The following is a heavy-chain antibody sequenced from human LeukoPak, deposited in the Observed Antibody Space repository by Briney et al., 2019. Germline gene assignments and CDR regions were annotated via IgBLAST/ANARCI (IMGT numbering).Heavy chain of an antibody. CDR1: GGSISSYY. CDR3: ATSPPRAYDYVWGSYTY. D-gene: IGHD3-16*01. J-gene: IGHJ4*02. CDR2: IYYSGST. V-gene: IGHV4-39*01. Sequence: SETLSLTCTVSGGSISSYYWGWIRQPPGKGLEWIGSIYYSGSTYYNPSLKSRVTISVDTSKNQFSLKLSSVTAADTAVYYCATSPPRAYDYVWGSYTYWGQGTLVTVSS.